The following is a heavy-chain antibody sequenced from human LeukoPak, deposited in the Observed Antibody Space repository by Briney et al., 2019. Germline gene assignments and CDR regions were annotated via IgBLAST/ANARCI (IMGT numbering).Heavy chain of an antibody. V-gene: IGHV3-30*04. CDR1: GFTFSSYA. CDR2: ISYDGSDK. Sequence: GGSLRLSCAASGFTFSSYAMHWVRQAPGKGLEWVALISYDGSDKYYADSVKGRFTISRDNSKNTLYVQMNSLRAEDTAVYYCARGSYSSSWKTFDYWGQGTLVTVSS. CDR3: ARGSYSSSWKTFDY. J-gene: IGHJ4*02. D-gene: IGHD6-13*01.